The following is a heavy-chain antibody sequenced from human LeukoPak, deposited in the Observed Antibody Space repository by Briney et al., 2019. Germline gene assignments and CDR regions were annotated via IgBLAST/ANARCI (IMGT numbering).Heavy chain of an antibody. J-gene: IGHJ6*03. D-gene: IGHD3-22*01. CDR3: ASDYYDSSGYTPSYMDV. CDR2: ISSSSSYI. CDR1: GFTFSSYG. V-gene: IGHV3-21*01. Sequence: GGSLRLSCAAFGFTFSSYGMHWVRQAPGKGLEWVSSISSSSSYIYYADSVKGRFTISRDNAKNSLYLQMNSLRAEDTAVYYCASDYYDSSGYTPSYMDVWGKGTTVTVSS.